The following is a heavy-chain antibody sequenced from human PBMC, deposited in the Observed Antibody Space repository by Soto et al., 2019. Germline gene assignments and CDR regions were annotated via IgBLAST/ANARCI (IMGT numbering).Heavy chain of an antibody. Sequence: TXGSLSLACAASGFIFGAYTINWVRQAPGKGLEWLSSISDDSSYIDYADSLRGRFTVSRDNARNSLYLQIDSLGVEGTAVYYCATPYYFNHWGPGTLVTVSS. CDR3: ATPYYFNH. D-gene: IGHD3-16*01. CDR2: ISDDSSYI. CDR1: GFIFGAYT. J-gene: IGHJ1*01. V-gene: IGHV3-21*06.